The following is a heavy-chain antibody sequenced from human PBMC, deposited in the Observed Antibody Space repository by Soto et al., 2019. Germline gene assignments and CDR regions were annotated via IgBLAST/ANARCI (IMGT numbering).Heavy chain of an antibody. CDR2: ISYDGNNQ. Sequence: GGSLRLSCAASGFTFSTYGMHWVRQAPGKGLEWVTVISYDGNNQYYADSVKGRFTISRDNSKNTLYLQMNSLRAEDTAVYYCAKDSGGKAARPGPFDYWGQGTLVTVSS. CDR3: AKDSGGKAARPGPFDY. J-gene: IGHJ4*02. D-gene: IGHD6-6*01. CDR1: GFTFSTYG. V-gene: IGHV3-30*18.